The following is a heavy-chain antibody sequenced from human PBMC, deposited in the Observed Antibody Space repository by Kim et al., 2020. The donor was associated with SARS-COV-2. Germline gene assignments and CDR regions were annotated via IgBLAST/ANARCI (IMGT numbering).Heavy chain of an antibody. Sequence: LKSRVTISVDTSKNQFSLKLSSVTAADTAVYYCARDRSYDSSGYYGFDYWGQGTLVTVSS. D-gene: IGHD3-22*01. V-gene: IGHV4-59*01. CDR3: ARDRSYDSSGYYGFDY. J-gene: IGHJ4*02.